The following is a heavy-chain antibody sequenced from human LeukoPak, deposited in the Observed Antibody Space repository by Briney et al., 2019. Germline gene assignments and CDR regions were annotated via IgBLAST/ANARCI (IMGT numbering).Heavy chain of an antibody. J-gene: IGHJ4*02. CDR1: GGTFSSYA. Sequence: ASVKVSCKASGGTFSSYAISWVRQAPGQGLEWMGRIVPILGIANYAQKFQGRVTITTDESTSTAYMELSSLRSEDTAVYYCARDFAMGSYGYWGQGTLVTVSS. CDR3: ARDFAMGSYGY. V-gene: IGHV1-69*04. D-gene: IGHD1-26*01. CDR2: IVPILGIA.